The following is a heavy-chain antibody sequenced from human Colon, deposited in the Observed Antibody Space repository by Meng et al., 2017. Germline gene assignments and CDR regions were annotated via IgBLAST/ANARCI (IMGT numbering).Heavy chain of an antibody. J-gene: IGHJ4*02. CDR2: IYPSGRT. Sequence: VQLQEAGPGLVKPSGTLSLTCAVSGDSISSGNGWTWVRQPPGKGLEWIGEIYPSGRTSSNPSLQGRVTILLDKSKNQFSLELNSVTAADTAIYFCVRKRTSPGTLGFDYWGQGTLVTVSS. CDR1: GDSISSGNG. CDR3: VRKRTSPGTLGFDY. D-gene: IGHD6-13*01. V-gene: IGHV4-4*02.